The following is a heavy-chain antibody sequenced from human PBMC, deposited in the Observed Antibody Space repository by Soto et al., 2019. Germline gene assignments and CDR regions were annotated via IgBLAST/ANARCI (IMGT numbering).Heavy chain of an antibody. Sequence: QLQLQESGPGLVKPSETLSLTCTVSGGSISSSSYYWGWIRQPPGQGLEWIGSIYYSGSTYYNPSLKSRVTISVDTSKNQFSLKLSSVTAADTAVYYCASPVGGHDYGDYPRDYWGQGTLVTVSS. CDR1: GGSISSSSYY. D-gene: IGHD4-17*01. CDR2: IYYSGST. CDR3: ASPVGGHDYGDYPRDY. J-gene: IGHJ4*02. V-gene: IGHV4-39*01.